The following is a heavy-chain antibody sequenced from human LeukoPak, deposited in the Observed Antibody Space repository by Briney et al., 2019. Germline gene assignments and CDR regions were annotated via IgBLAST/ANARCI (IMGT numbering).Heavy chain of an antibody. D-gene: IGHD5-18*01. CDR3: AKVMEGYTYGPTWFDF. CDR2: ISVSGGST. J-gene: IGHJ4*02. Sequence: GGSLRLSCAASGFTFSSYAMSWVRQAPGKGLEWVSGISVSGGSTYYADSVKGRFTISRDNSKNTLFLQMNSLRAEDTAVYYCAKVMEGYTYGPTWFDFWGQGTLVTVSS. CDR1: GFTFSSYA. V-gene: IGHV3-23*01.